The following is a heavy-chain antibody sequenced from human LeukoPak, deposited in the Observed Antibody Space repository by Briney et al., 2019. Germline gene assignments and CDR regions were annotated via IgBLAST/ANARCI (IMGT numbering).Heavy chain of an antibody. CDR2: INHSGST. CDR1: GGSFSDFY. D-gene: IGHD4-17*01. V-gene: IGHV4-34*01. Sequence: SETLSLTCAVYGGSFSDFYWSWIRQPPGKGLEWIGEINHSGSTNYNPSLKSRLTISVDTSTNQFSLKLDSVTAADTAVYYCARVEHDYGDYVRRYFDPWGQGTLVTVSS. J-gene: IGHJ5*02. CDR3: ARVEHDYGDYVRRYFDP.